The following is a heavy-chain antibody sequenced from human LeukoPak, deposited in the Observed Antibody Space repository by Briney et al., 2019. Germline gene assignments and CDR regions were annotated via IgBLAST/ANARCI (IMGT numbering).Heavy chain of an antibody. CDR2: INPNSGGT. CDR3: ARTVAGDRIDY. J-gene: IGHJ4*02. CDR1: GYTFTGYY. V-gene: IGHV1-2*06. D-gene: IGHD6-19*01. Sequence: ASVKVSCKASGYTFTGYYMHWVRQAPGQGLERMGRINPNSGGTNYAQKFQGRVTMTRDTSISTAYMELSRLRSDDTAVYYCARTVAGDRIDYWGQGTLVTVSS.